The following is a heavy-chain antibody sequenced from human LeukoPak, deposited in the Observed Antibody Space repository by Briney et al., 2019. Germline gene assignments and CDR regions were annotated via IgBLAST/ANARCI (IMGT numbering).Heavy chain of an antibody. Sequence: GGSLRLSCAASGFTFSSYAMSWVRQAPGKGLEWVSAISGSGGSTYYADSVKGRFTISRDNSKNTLYLQMNSLRAEDTAVYYCAKKNCGGDCHTAFDYWGQGTLVTVSS. CDR1: GFTFSSYA. D-gene: IGHD2-21*02. V-gene: IGHV3-23*01. CDR3: AKKNCGGDCHTAFDY. CDR2: ISGSGGST. J-gene: IGHJ4*02.